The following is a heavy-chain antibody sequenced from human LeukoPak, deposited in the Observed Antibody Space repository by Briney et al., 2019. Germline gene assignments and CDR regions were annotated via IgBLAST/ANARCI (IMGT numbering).Heavy chain of an antibody. V-gene: IGHV1-69*13. J-gene: IGHJ4*02. CDR3: ARVTYDSSGYMWYYFDY. CDR2: IIPIFGTA. CDR1: GYTFSDLF. Sequence: SVTVSCKASGYTFSDLFMNWVRQAPGQGLEWMGGIIPIFGTANYARKFQGRVTITADESTSTAYMELSSLRSEDTAVYYCARVTYDSSGYMWYYFDYWGQGTLVTVSS. D-gene: IGHD3-22*01.